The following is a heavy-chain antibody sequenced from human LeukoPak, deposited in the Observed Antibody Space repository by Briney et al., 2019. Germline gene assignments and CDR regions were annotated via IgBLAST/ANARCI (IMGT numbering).Heavy chain of an antibody. V-gene: IGHV3-23*01. CDR2: IRATGDST. Sequence: GGSLRLSCRASGFTFSKYFMSWVRQAPGQGMEWVSTIRATGDSTYYADSVEGRFTISRDNSKNTLHLQMASLRVEDTAVYYCVTRGTTATKHIAHWGQGTLVTVSS. CDR1: GFTFSKYF. CDR3: VTRGTTATKHIAH. J-gene: IGHJ4*02. D-gene: IGHD1-14*01.